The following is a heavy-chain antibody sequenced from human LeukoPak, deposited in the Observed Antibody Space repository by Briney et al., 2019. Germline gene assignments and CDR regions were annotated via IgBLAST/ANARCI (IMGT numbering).Heavy chain of an antibody. Sequence: SETLSLTCTVSGASISSSGYYWGWIRQPPGKGLEWIGSVSYLGSTYYNPSLKSRVSISVGTSNDQFSLKLRSVTAADTAVYYCARGVTMIESGDYWGQGTLVTVSS. CDR3: ARGVTMIESGDY. V-gene: IGHV4-39*01. CDR1: GASISSSGYY. D-gene: IGHD3-22*01. J-gene: IGHJ4*02. CDR2: VSYLGST.